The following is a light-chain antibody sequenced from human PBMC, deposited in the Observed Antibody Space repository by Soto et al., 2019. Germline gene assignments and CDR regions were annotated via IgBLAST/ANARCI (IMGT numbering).Light chain of an antibody. CDR2: GTS. J-gene: IGKJ2*01. CDR3: QQYSDLPYT. Sequence: EIVLTQSPGTLSLSPRERATLSCRASQRISSRNLAWYQQKPGQAPRLLIYGTSSRATGIPDRFSGSGSVTDFTLTITRLEPEDFAVYYCQQYSDLPYTFGQGTKLEVK. V-gene: IGKV3-20*01. CDR1: QRISSRN.